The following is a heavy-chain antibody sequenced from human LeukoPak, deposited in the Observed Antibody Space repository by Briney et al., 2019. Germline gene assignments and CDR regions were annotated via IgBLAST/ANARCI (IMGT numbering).Heavy chain of an antibody. V-gene: IGHV1-8*01. J-gene: IGHJ4*02. Sequence: GASVKVSCKTSGYIFTSYNINWVRQATGQGLEWMGWMNPNSGNTGYAQKFQGRVTMTRNTSITTAYMELSSLRSEDTAVYYCATYSSGWAPFDYWGQGTLVTVSS. CDR1: GYIFTSYN. CDR2: MNPNSGNT. D-gene: IGHD6-19*01. CDR3: ATYSSGWAPFDY.